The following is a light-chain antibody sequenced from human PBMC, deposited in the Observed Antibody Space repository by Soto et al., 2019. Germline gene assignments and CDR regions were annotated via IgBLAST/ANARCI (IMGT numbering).Light chain of an antibody. CDR1: QSISSW. CDR2: DAS. CDR3: QQYNSYPWT. Sequence: IQMTQSPSTLSASVGDRVTITCRASQSISSWLAWYQQKPGKAPKLLIYDASSLESGVPSRFSGSGSGTEFTLTISSLQHDDFATYYCQQYNSYPWTLGQGTKVGIK. J-gene: IGKJ1*01. V-gene: IGKV1-5*01.